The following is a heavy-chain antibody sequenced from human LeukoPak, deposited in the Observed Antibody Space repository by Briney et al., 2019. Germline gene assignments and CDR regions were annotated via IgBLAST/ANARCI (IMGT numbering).Heavy chain of an antibody. CDR1: GGSISSSNW. CDR2: IYHSGST. D-gene: IGHD3-16*01. CDR3: ALFLGDRAYFDY. J-gene: IGHJ4*02. Sequence: SGTLSLTCAVSGGSISSSNWWSWVRPPPGKGLEWIGEIYHSGSTNYNPSLKSRVTISVDKSKNQFSLKLSSVTAADTAVYYCALFLGDRAYFDYWGQGTLVTVSS. V-gene: IGHV4-4*02.